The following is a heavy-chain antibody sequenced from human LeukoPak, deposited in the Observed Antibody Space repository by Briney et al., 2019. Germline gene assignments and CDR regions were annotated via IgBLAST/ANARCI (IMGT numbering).Heavy chain of an antibody. Sequence: PGGSLRLSCVASGFTFSSSEMNWVRQAPGKGLEWVSYISSTSRTINYADSVKGRFTISRDNAQNSLFLQMNSLRAEDTAVYYCATLKDIAVAGDYWGQGTLVTVSS. CDR1: GFTFSSSE. CDR3: ATLKDIAVAGDY. V-gene: IGHV3-48*03. CDR2: ISSTSRTI. D-gene: IGHD6-19*01. J-gene: IGHJ4*02.